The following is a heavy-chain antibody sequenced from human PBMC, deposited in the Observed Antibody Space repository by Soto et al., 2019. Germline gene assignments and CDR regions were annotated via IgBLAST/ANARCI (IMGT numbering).Heavy chain of an antibody. J-gene: IGHJ6*03. CDR1: GFTFSSYG. V-gene: IGHV3-30*18. CDR2: ISYDGSNK. Sequence: GGSLRLSCAASGFTFSSYGRHWVRQAPGKGLEWVAVISYDGSNKYYADSVKGTFTISSDNSKNTLYLQMNSLRAEDTAVYYYAKRRNEYSSSTLDYYYYMDVWGKGTTVTVSS. CDR3: AKRRNEYSSSTLDYYYYMDV. D-gene: IGHD6-6*01.